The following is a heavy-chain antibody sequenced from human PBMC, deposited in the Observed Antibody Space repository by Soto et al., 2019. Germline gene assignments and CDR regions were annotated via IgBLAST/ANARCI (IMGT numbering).Heavy chain of an antibody. D-gene: IGHD2-2*01. CDR3: ARLDIVVVPAAIYYYGMDV. J-gene: IGHJ6*02. Sequence: GESLKISCKGSRYSFTSYWIGWVRQMPGKGLEWMGIIYPGDSDTRYSPSFQGQVTISADKSISTAYLQWSSLKASDTAMYYCARLDIVVVPAAIYYYGMDVWGQGTTVTVSS. CDR2: IYPGDSDT. CDR1: RYSFTSYW. V-gene: IGHV5-51*01.